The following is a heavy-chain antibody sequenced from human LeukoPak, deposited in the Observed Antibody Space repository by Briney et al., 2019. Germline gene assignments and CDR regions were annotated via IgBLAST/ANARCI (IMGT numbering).Heavy chain of an antibody. CDR2: MNPNSGNT. CDR1: GYTFTSYD. Sequence: ASVKVSCKASGYTFTSYDMNWVRQATGPGLEWMGWMNPNSGNTGYAQKFQGRVNITRNTSITTAHTELSSLRSEDTAVYYCARAGPNGENYFDYWGQGTLVTVSS. CDR3: ARAGPNGENYFDY. J-gene: IGHJ4*02. D-gene: IGHD1-1*01. V-gene: IGHV1-8*03.